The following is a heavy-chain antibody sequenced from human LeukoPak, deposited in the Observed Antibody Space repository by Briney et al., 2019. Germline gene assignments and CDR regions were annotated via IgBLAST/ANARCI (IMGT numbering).Heavy chain of an antibody. D-gene: IGHD6-6*01. J-gene: IGHJ4*02. Sequence: SETLSLTCTVSGGSISSGGYSWSWIRQHPGKGLEWIGYIYYSGSTYYNPSLKSRVTISVDTSKNQFSLKLSSVTAADTAVYYCARHTYGSSSFDYWGQGTLVTVSS. CDR1: GGSISSGGYS. V-gene: IGHV4-31*03. CDR2: IYYSGST. CDR3: ARHTYGSSSFDY.